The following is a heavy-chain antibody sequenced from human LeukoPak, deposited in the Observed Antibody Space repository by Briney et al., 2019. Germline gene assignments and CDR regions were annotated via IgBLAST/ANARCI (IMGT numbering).Heavy chain of an antibody. V-gene: IGHV4-39*07. Sequence: SETLSLTCTVSGGSISSSSYYWGWIRQPPGKGLEWIGSIYYSRSTYYNPSLKSRATISVDTSKNQFSLKLRSVTAADTAVYYCARVTGYTIEDYFDYWGQGTLVTVSS. D-gene: IGHD3-9*01. CDR2: IYYSRST. CDR1: GGSISSSSYY. CDR3: ARVTGYTIEDYFDY. J-gene: IGHJ4*02.